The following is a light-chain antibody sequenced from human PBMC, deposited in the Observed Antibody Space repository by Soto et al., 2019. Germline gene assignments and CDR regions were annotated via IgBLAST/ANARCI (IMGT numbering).Light chain of an antibody. V-gene: IGLV2-8*01. CDR3: SSYAGSNNWV. CDR2: EVS. J-gene: IGLJ2*01. CDR1: SSDVGGYNY. Sequence: QSALTQPPSASGSPGQSVTISCTGTSSDVGGYNYVSWYQQHPGKVPKLMIYEVSKRPSGVPDRFSGSKSGNTASLTVSGLQAEDEADYYCSSYAGSNNWVFGGGNQLTVL.